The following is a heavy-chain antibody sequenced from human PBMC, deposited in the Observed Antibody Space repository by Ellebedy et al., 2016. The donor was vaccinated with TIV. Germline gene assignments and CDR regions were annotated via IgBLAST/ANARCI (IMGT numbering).Heavy chain of an antibody. CDR1: GFTFSTYA. D-gene: IGHD1-1*01. J-gene: IGHJ3*02. V-gene: IGHV3-23*01. Sequence: GESLKISCATSGFTFSTYAMTWVRQASGKGLEWVSNIRGSGDSTYYADSVKGRFTISRDNSKNTLYLRMNSLRAEDTAVYYCAKASRSGTAWSDAFDIWGQGTMVTVSS. CDR2: IRGSGDST. CDR3: AKASRSGTAWSDAFDI.